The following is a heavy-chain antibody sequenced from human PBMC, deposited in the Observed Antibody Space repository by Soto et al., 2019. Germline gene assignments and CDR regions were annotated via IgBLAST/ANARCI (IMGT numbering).Heavy chain of an antibody. CDR1: GFSLSTSGVG. V-gene: IGHV2-5*02. Sequence: SGPTLVNPTHTLTRTCTFSGFSLSTSGVGVGWIRQPPGKALEWLALIYWDDDKRYSPSLKSRLTITKDTSKNQVVLTMTNMDPVDTATYYCAHFPDAYCSGGSCYSDYWGQGTLVTVSS. D-gene: IGHD2-15*01. CDR2: IYWDDDK. CDR3: AHFPDAYCSGGSCYSDY. J-gene: IGHJ4*02.